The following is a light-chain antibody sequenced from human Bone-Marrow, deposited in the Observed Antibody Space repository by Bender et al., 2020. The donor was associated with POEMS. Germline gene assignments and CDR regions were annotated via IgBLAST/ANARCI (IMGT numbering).Light chain of an antibody. CDR2: EGS. J-gene: IGLJ1*01. CDR3: ETLDTTLRAYV. CDR1: SSDVGSYGL. V-gene: IGLV2-23*01. Sequence: QSALTQPASVSGSPGQSITVSCTGASSDVGSYGLVSWYQQHPGKAPKLVIYEGSQRPSGVSNRFPGSKSGNTASLTISGLQAEDEADYYCETLDTTLRAYVFGTGTRVTVL.